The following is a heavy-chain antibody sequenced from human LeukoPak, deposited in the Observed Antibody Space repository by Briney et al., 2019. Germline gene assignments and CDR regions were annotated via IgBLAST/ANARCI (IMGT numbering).Heavy chain of an antibody. CDR1: GFTFSNYI. V-gene: IGHV3-21*01. Sequence: GGSLRLSCAASGFTFSNYIINWVRQAPGKGLEWVSCISSSSTYIYYADSVKGRFTISRDNAKNSLSLQMNSLRAEDTAMYYCARSLITETNCFDRWGQGTLVTVSS. D-gene: IGHD1-7*01. J-gene: IGHJ5*02. CDR3: ARSLITETNCFDR. CDR2: ISSSSTYI.